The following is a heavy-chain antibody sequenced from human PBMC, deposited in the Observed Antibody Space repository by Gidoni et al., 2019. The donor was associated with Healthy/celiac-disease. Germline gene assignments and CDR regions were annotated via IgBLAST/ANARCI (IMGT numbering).Heavy chain of an antibody. CDR2: RAYDGSNK. Sequence: QVQLVESGGGVVQPGRSLRLSCAASGFTFSSYGMHWVRQAPGKGLEWGAVRAYDGSNKYYADSVKGRFTISRDNSKNTLYLQMNSLRAEDTAVYYCAKELGNSVYYYGMDVWGQGTTVTVSS. CDR1: GFTFSSYG. J-gene: IGHJ6*02. D-gene: IGHD3-16*01. CDR3: AKELGNSVYYYGMDV. V-gene: IGHV3-30*18.